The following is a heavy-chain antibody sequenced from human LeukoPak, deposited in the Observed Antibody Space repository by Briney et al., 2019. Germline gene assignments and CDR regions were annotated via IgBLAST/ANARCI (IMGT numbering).Heavy chain of an antibody. D-gene: IGHD2-21*01. V-gene: IGHV1-8*01. J-gene: IGHJ6*03. CDR1: GYTFSDYD. Sequence: ASVKVSCKASGYTFSDYDVNWVRQAPGQGLEWMEWMNPTSGDTGYARKFQGRVTMTRSMSKNTAYMELSRLRSEDTAVYFCARVVMKAFYYYYMDVWGKGTTIIISS. CDR3: ARVVMKAFYYYYMDV. CDR2: MNPTSGDT.